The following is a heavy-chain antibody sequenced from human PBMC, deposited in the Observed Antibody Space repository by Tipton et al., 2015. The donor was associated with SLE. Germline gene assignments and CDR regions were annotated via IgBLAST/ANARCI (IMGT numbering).Heavy chain of an antibody. CDR3: ARRGIAALGAFDI. Sequence: TLSLTCAVYGGSFSGYYWSWIRQPPGKGLEWIGEINHSGSTNYNPSLKSRVTISVDTSKNQFSLKLSSVTAADTAVYYCARRGIAALGAFDIWGQGTMVTVSS. CDR1: GGSFSGYY. V-gene: IGHV4-34*01. J-gene: IGHJ3*02. CDR2: INHSGST. D-gene: IGHD6-25*01.